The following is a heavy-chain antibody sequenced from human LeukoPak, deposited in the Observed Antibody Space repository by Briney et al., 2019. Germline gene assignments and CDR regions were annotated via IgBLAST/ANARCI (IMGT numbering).Heavy chain of an antibody. CDR3: ARDRRGNDEFDY. V-gene: IGHV4-38-2*02. CDR2: IYHSGST. D-gene: IGHD5-12*01. CDR1: VYSISSCCY. J-gene: IGHJ4*02. Sequence: SETLSLTCAVSVYSISSCCYWGWIRQPPGKGLEWIGSIYHSGSTHYKVSLKSRVTMSVDTSKNQFSLKLSSVTAEDTAVYYCARDRRGNDEFDYWGQGILVTVSS.